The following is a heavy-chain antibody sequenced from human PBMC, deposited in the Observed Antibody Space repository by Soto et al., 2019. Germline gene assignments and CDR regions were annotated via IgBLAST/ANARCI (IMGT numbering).Heavy chain of an antibody. CDR1: GFTFDDYA. D-gene: IGHD2-2*01. Sequence: EVQLVEFGGGLVQPGRSLRLSCAASGFTFDDYAMHWVRQAPGKGLEWVSGISWNSGSIGYADSVKGRFTISRDNAKNSLYLQMNSLRAEDTALYYCAKDSGCSSTSCPDNYYYYMDVWGKGTTVTVSS. V-gene: IGHV3-9*01. CDR2: ISWNSGSI. CDR3: AKDSGCSSTSCPDNYYYYMDV. J-gene: IGHJ6*03.